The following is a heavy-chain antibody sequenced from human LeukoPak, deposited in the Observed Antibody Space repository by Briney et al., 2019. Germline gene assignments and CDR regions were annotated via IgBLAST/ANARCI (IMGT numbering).Heavy chain of an antibody. D-gene: IGHD3/OR15-3a*01. V-gene: IGHV3-23*01. CDR1: GSTFSSYA. CDR3: AKERDSNYYYYMDV. CDR2: ISGSGGNT. J-gene: IGHJ6*03. Sequence: GGSLRLSCAASGSTFSSYAMSWVRQAPGKGLEWVSAISGSGGNTYYADSVKGRFTISRDNSKNTLYLQMNSLRAEDTAVYYCAKERDSNYYYYMDVWGKGTTVTVSS.